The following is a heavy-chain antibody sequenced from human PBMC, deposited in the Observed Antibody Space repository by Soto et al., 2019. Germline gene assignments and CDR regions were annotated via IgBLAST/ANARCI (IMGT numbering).Heavy chain of an antibody. D-gene: IGHD5-18*01. CDR1: GFTFSSYA. J-gene: IGHJ5*02. Sequence: GGSLRLSCAASGFTFSSYAMHWVRQAPGKGLEWVAVISYDGSNKYYADSVKGRFTISRDNSKNTLYLQMNSLRAEDTAVHYCARVRRSAAMVSFNWFDPWGQGTLVTVSS. CDR2: ISYDGSNK. CDR3: ARVRRSAAMVSFNWFDP. V-gene: IGHV3-30-3*01.